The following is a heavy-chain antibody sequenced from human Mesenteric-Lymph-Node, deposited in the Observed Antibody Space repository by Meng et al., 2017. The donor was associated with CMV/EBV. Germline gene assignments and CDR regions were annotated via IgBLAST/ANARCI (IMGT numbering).Heavy chain of an antibody. J-gene: IGHJ2*01. CDR3: ARYLVTTITYYFDL. CDR1: GRSFSGHY. D-gene: IGHD5-12*01. CDR2: INHSGST. V-gene: IGHV4-34*01. Sequence: AISGRSFSGHYCTWLRQPPGKGLEWIGEINHSGSTNYTPSLKSRVTISIDPPKNQYSLNLNSVTAAGTAVYYCARYLVTTITYYFDLWGRGTLVTVSS.